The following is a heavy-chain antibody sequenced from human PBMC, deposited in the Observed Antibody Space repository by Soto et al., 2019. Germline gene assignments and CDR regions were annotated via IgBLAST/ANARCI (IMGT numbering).Heavy chain of an antibody. J-gene: IGHJ6*02. CDR1: GGTFSSYT. V-gene: IGHV1-69*02. D-gene: IGHD4-17*01. CDR2: IIPILGIA. Sequence: QVQLVQSGAEVKKPGSSVKVSCKASGGTFSSYTISWVRQAPGQGLEWMGRIIPILGIANYAQKFQGRATITADKSTSTAYMELGSLRAEDTAVYYCARKYDVHGDYGSDRSGMDDWGRGTTDTVS. CDR3: ARKYDVHGDYGSDRSGMDD.